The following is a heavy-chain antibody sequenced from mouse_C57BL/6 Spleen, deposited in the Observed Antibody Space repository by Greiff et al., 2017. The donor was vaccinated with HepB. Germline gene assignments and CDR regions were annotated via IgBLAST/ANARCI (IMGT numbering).Heavy chain of an antibody. J-gene: IGHJ1*03. CDR3: ASERVITTVVATRYFDV. D-gene: IGHD1-1*01. V-gene: IGHV3-6*01. CDR1: GYSITSGYY. CDR2: ISYDGSN. Sequence: EVKVEESGPGLVKPSQSLSLTCSVTGYSITSGYYWNWIRQFPGNKLEWMGYISYDGSNNYNPSLKNRISITRDTSKNQFFLKLNSVTTEDTATYYCASERVITTVVATRYFDVWGTGTTVTVSS.